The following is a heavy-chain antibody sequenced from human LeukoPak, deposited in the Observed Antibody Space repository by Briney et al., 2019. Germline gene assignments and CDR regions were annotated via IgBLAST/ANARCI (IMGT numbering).Heavy chain of an antibody. CDR2: INPNNGGT. V-gene: IGHV1-2*06. D-gene: IGHD4-17*01. CDR1: GYTFTGYY. Sequence: GASVKVSCKASGYTFTGYYMHWVRQAPGQGLEWMGRINPNNGGTNYAQKFQGRVTMTGDTSISTAYMELSSLRSEDTAVYYCARVPNYGDYEVWFDPWGQGTLVTVSS. J-gene: IGHJ5*02. CDR3: ARVPNYGDYEVWFDP.